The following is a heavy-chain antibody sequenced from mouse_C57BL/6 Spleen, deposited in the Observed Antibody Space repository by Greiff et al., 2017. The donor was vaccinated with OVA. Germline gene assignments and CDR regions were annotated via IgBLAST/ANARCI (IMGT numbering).Heavy chain of an antibody. CDR3: ARSVDLDY. CDR1: GYTFTSYW. J-gene: IGHJ2*01. V-gene: IGHV1-55*01. D-gene: IGHD1-1*01. Sequence: QVQLKQPGAELVKPGASVKMSCTASGYTFTSYWMTWVKQRPGQGLEWIGDIYPGSGSTNYTEKFKSRATLTVDTTSSTAHMQLSSLTSEDSAVYKCARSVDLDYWGQGTTLTVSS. CDR2: IYPGSGST.